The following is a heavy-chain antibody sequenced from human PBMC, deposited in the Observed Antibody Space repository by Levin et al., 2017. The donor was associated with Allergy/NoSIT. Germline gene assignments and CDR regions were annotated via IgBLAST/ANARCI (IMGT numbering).Heavy chain of an antibody. CDR1: GDSVSSTSAA. Sequence: SQTLSLTCAISGDSVSSTSAAWNWIRQSPSRGLEWLGRTYYRSKWYNDYAVSVKSRITINPDTSKNQFSLQLNSVTPEDTAVYYCARGAGDDYIWGSYRFDYWGQGTLVTVSS. D-gene: IGHD3-16*02. CDR2: TYYRSKWYN. J-gene: IGHJ4*02. CDR3: ARGAGDDYIWGSYRFDY. V-gene: IGHV6-1*01.